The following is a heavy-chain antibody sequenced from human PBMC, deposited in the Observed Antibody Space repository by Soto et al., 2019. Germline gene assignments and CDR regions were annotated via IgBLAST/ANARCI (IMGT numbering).Heavy chain of an antibody. CDR3: AGRRAVTVCPFDY. V-gene: IGHV4-39*01. J-gene: IGHJ4*02. D-gene: IGHD6-19*01. CDR2: IFYSRST. CDR1: AGSISSSSYY. Sequence: SETLSFTWTVSAGSISSSSYYWGWIRQPPGKGLEWIGTIFYSRSTYYNPSLKSRVTLSVHTSKNQFSHKLKSVTAADPAVYYGAGRRAVTVCPFDYWDQGPLGAVSS.